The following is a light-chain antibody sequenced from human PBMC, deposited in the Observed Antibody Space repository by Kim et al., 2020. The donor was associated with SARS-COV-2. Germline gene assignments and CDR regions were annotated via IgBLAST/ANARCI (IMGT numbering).Light chain of an antibody. CDR3: QSADSSGTYVV. J-gene: IGLJ2*01. V-gene: IGLV3-25*03. CDR1: ALPKQY. Sequence: PGQTARITCSGDALPKQYAYWYQQKPGQAPVLVIYKASERPSGIPERFSGSSSGTTVTLTISGVQAEDEADYYCQSADSSGTYVVFGGGTQLTVL. CDR2: KAS.